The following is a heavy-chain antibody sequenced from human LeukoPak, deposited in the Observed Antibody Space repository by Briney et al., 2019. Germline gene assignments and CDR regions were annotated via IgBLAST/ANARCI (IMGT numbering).Heavy chain of an antibody. Sequence: GGSLRLSCAASGFTFSSYAMSWVRQAPGKGLEWVSAISGSGGSTYYADSVKGRFTISRDNSKNTLYLQMNSLRAEDTAVYYCAKDRETSWEYQLLDYFDYWGQGTLVTVSS. CDR3: AKDRETSWEYQLLDYFDY. CDR2: ISGSGGST. J-gene: IGHJ4*02. V-gene: IGHV3-23*01. CDR1: GFTFSSYA. D-gene: IGHD2-2*01.